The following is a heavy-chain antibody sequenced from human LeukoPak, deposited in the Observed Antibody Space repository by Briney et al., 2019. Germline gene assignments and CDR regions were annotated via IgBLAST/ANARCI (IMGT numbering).Heavy chain of an antibody. J-gene: IGHJ4*02. Sequence: SETLSLTCTVYGGSISSSSYYWGWIRQPPGKGREWIGSIYYSGSTYYNPSLKSRVTISVDTSKNQFSLKLSSVTAADTAVYYCARRGQRHMEFDYWGQGTLVTVSS. CDR1: GGSISSSSYY. V-gene: IGHV4-39*01. CDR3: ARRGQRHMEFDY. CDR2: IYYSGST. D-gene: IGHD1-1*01.